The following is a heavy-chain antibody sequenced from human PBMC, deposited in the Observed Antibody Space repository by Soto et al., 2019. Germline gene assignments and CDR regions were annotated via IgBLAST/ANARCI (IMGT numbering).Heavy chain of an antibody. CDR2: IVVGSGNT. CDR1: GFTFTSSA. D-gene: IGHD3-22*01. Sequence: SVKVSCKASGFTFTSSAVQWVRQARGQRLEWIGWIVVGSGNTNYAQKFQERVTITRDMSTSTAYMELSSLRSEDTAVYYCAAAAAYYYDSSGRYYYYYGMDLWGQGTTVTVSS. J-gene: IGHJ6*02. V-gene: IGHV1-58*01. CDR3: AAAAAYYYDSSGRYYYYYGMDL.